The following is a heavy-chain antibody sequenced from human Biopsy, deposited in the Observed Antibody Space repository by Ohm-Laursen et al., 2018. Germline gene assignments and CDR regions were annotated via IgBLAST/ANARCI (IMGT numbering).Heavy chain of an antibody. D-gene: IGHD3-9*01. CDR1: GGTSSNFA. CDR2: NIPILGTG. J-gene: IGHJ1*01. Sequence: SSVKVSCKASGGTSSNFAINWVRQAPGQGLEWLGGNIPILGTGNYAQKFQDRVTVAADTSTSTATMELRSLRSDDTAVYYCAAKLTGYFHHWGQGTLVIVSS. CDR3: AAKLTGYFHH. V-gene: IGHV1-69*06.